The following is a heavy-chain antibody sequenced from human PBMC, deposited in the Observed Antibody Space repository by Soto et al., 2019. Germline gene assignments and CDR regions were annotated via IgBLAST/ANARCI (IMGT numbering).Heavy chain of an antibody. CDR3: ARITIDTNNYKWFDS. V-gene: IGHV4-31*03. J-gene: IGHJ5*01. CDR1: GAALNSGNYY. Sequence: SETLSLTCSVSGAALNSGNYYWSWIRQVPGKGLEWIGHIYVTGAVDYNPSLRDRITISQDTSERQFSLNLRLVTAAGTAVYYCARITIDTNNYKWFDSWGQGTLVTVSS. D-gene: IGHD3-3*01. CDR2: IYVTGAV.